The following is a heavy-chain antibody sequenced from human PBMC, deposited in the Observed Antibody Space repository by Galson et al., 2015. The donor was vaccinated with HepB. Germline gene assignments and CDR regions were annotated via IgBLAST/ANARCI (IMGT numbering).Heavy chain of an antibody. CDR2: ISSSSSHI. CDR3: ARVGGGYCSGGTCYSFDH. J-gene: IGHJ4*02. Sequence: SLRQSCAASGFTLSSHSMNWVRQAPGKGLEWVSSISSSSSHIYYADSVKGRFTISRDSAKNSLYLQMNSLRAEDTAVYYCARVGGGYCSGGTCYSFDHWGQGTLVTVSS. CDR1: GFTLSSHS. D-gene: IGHD2-15*01. V-gene: IGHV3-21*01.